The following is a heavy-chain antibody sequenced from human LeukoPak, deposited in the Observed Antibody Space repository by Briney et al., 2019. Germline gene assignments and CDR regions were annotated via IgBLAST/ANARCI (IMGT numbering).Heavy chain of an antibody. CDR1: GGTFSKYT. Sequence: SVKVSCKASGGTFSKYTISWVRQRPGQGLEWMGGITPLFGTANYAQKFQGRVTITADESASTAYMELSSLRSEDTAVYYCARGASVVVVAAHRSWNPWGQGTLVTVSS. CDR2: ITPLFGTA. V-gene: IGHV1-69*01. CDR3: ARGASVVVVAAHRSWNP. D-gene: IGHD2-15*01. J-gene: IGHJ5*02.